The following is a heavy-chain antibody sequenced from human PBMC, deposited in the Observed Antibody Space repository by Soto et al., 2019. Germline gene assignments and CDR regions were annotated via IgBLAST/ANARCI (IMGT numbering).Heavy chain of an antibody. Sequence: ASLKVSCKASGYTFTSYGISWVRQAPGQGLELMGWISAYNGNTNYAQKLQGRVTMTTDTSTSTAYMELRSLRSDDTAVYYCARTIVRGFWFDPWGQGTLVTVSS. CDR2: ISAYNGNT. J-gene: IGHJ5*02. V-gene: IGHV1-18*01. CDR1: GYTFTSYG. CDR3: ARTIVRGFWFDP. D-gene: IGHD3-10*02.